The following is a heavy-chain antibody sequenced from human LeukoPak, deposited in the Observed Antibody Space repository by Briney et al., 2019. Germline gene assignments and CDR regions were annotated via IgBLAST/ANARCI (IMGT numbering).Heavy chain of an antibody. CDR3: ARDRVVGATMDL. Sequence: GGSLRLSCAASGFTFSSYSMNWVRQAPGKGLEWVSSISSSSSYIYYADSVKGRFTISRDNAKNSLYLQMNTLRVEDTAVYYCARDRVVGATMDLWGQGTLVTVSS. J-gene: IGHJ4*02. D-gene: IGHD1-26*01. V-gene: IGHV3-21*01. CDR2: ISSSSSYI. CDR1: GFTFSSYS.